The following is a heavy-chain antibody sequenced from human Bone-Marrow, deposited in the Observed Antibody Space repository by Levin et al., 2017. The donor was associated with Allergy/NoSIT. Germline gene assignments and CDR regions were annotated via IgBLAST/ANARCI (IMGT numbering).Heavy chain of an antibody. Sequence: PGGSLRLSCAASGFTFSSYGMHWVRQAPGKGLEWVAVISYDGSNKYYADSVKGRFTIYRDNSKNTLYLQMNSLRAEDTAVYYCAKDCSSTSCYFRSPGYFDYWGQGTLVTVSS. V-gene: IGHV3-30*18. CDR3: AKDCSSTSCYFRSPGYFDY. D-gene: IGHD2-2*01. CDR1: GFTFSSYG. CDR2: ISYDGSNK. J-gene: IGHJ4*02.